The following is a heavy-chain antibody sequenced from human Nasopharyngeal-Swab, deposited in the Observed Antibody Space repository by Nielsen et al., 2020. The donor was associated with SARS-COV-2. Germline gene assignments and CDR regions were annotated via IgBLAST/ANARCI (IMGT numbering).Heavy chain of an antibody. Sequence: LSLTCAASGFTFSSYAMHWVRQAPGKGLEWVAVISYDGSNKYYADSVKGRFTISRDNSKNTLYLQMNSLRAEDTAVYYCAKGPLYCSGGSCYAGLFDYWGQGTLVTVSS. J-gene: IGHJ4*02. V-gene: IGHV3-30-3*01. CDR3: AKGPLYCSGGSCYAGLFDY. D-gene: IGHD2-15*01. CDR1: GFTFSSYA. CDR2: ISYDGSNK.